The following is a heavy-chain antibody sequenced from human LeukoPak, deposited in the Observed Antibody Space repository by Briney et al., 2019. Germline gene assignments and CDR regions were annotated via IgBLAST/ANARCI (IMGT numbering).Heavy chain of an antibody. V-gene: IGHV3-33*03. J-gene: IGHJ6*02. CDR2: IWYDGRNK. CDR3: AKAGTVDTYYYYYGMDV. Sequence: QSGGSLRLSCAASGFTFSSYGMHWVRQAPGKGLEWVAVIWYDGRNKYYADSVKGRFTISRDNSKNSLYLQMNSLRTEDTALYYSAKAGTVDTYYYYYGMDVWGQGTTVTVSS. CDR1: GFTFSSYG. D-gene: IGHD4-23*01.